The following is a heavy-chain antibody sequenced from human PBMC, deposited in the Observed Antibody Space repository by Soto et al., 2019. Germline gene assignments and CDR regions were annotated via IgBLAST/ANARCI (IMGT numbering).Heavy chain of an antibody. D-gene: IGHD2-15*01. V-gene: IGHV4-31*03. CDR3: ARGSTVAAILFDY. Sequence: QVQLQESGPGLVKPSQTLSLTCTVSGDSISSGGYYWSWIRQHPGKGLEWIGYIYYSGSTYYNPSRKSGVIRSVDTSKDQFSLKLSSVTAADTAVYYCARGSTVAAILFDYWGQGTLVTVSS. J-gene: IGHJ4*02. CDR2: IYYSGST. CDR1: GDSISSGGYY.